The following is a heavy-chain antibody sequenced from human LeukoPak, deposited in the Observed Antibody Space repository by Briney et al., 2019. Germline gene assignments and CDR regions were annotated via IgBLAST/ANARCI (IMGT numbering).Heavy chain of an antibody. CDR2: ISAYNGNT. CDR1: GYTFTSYG. J-gene: IGHJ4*02. Sequence: ASVTVSCKASGYTFTSYGISWVRQAPGQGLEWMGWISAYNGNTNYAQKLQGRVTMTTDTSTSTAYMELRSLRSDDTAVYYCARDRYYYDSSGYYDSDYWGQGTLVTVSS. CDR3: ARDRYYYDSSGYYDSDY. D-gene: IGHD3-22*01. V-gene: IGHV1-18*01.